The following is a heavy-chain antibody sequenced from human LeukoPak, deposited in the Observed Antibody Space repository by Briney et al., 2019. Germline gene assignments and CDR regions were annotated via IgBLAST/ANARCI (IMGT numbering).Heavy chain of an antibody. Sequence: GGSLRLSCAASGFTFSSVSMNWVRQAPGKGLEWVSYISSRSSTIYYADSVKGRFTISRDNAKNSLYLQMNSLRAEDTAVYYCMTRIAVATTDFDYWGQGTLVTVSS. J-gene: IGHJ4*02. CDR1: GFTFSSVS. V-gene: IGHV3-48*04. CDR2: ISSRSSTI. CDR3: MTRIAVATTDFDY. D-gene: IGHD6-19*01.